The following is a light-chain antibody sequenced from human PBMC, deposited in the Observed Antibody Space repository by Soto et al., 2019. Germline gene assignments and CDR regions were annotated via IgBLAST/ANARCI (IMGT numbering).Light chain of an antibody. CDR3: QQRNIWPPVT. CDR2: GAF. Sequence: EIVLTQSPATLSLSPGERATLSCRASPSVTNYLAWYQQKPGQAPRLVIYGAFNRATGIPVRFSGSGSGTDFTLTISSLEPEDFAVYYCQQRNIWPPVTFGQGTRLE. V-gene: IGKV3-11*01. CDR1: PSVTNY. J-gene: IGKJ5*01.